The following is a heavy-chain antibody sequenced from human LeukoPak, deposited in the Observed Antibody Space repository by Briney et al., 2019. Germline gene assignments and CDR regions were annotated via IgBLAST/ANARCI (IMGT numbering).Heavy chain of an antibody. CDR3: AKVGYCSNNCFRTHYC. CDR1: GFSFSDSV. D-gene: IGHD2-8*01. Sequence: PGGSLRLSCVASGFSFSDSVMSWVRQAPGKGLEWVSAISGDGGVTYYAASEKGRFTISRNNSKNAVLLQMNSLRAEDPATYYCAKVGYCSNNCFRTHYCWGQGALVTAS. CDR2: ISGDGGVT. V-gene: IGHV3-23*01. J-gene: IGHJ4*02.